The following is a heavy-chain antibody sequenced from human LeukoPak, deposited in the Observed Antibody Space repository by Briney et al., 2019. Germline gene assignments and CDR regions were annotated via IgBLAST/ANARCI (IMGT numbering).Heavy chain of an antibody. CDR2: IYHSGST. D-gene: IGHD3-22*01. Sequence: PSETLSLTCAVSGGSISSSNWWSWVRQPPGKGLEWIGEIYHSGSTNYNPSLKSRVTISVDTSKNQFSLKLSSVTAADTAVYYCARSTIVVSHTDYWGQGTLVTVSS. J-gene: IGHJ4*02. V-gene: IGHV4-4*02. CDR1: GGSISSSNW. CDR3: ARSTIVVSHTDY.